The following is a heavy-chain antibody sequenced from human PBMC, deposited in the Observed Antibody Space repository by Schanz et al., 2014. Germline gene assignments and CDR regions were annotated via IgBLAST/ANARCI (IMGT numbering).Heavy chain of an antibody. CDR1: GFTFGDYA. D-gene: IGHD6-13*01. CDR3: ARGLIAAAGGAFDY. V-gene: IGHV3-23*04. Sequence: EVQLVESGGGLVQPGGSLRLSCVASGFTFGDYAMTWVRQAPGKGLEWVSAMNESHSTIYYADSVRGRFTMSRDNSKNTLYLQMNSLRAGDAAVYYCARGLIAAAGGAFDYWGQGTLVAVSA. J-gene: IGHJ4*02. CDR2: MNESHSTI.